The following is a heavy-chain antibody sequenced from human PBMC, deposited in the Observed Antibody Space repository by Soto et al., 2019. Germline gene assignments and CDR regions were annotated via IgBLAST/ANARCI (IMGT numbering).Heavy chain of an antibody. CDR3: ARGKRSDPFFDY. CDR2: INPDGAT. V-gene: IGHV4-34*01. CDR1: GGSFSGYY. Sequence: PSETLSLTCAVYGGSFSGYYWDWIRQPPGKGLEWIGEINPDGATNYTPSLRGRVTISIDTSRNQFSLKLSSVTAADTAVYYCARGKRSDPFFDYWGQGDLVTVSS. J-gene: IGHJ4*02.